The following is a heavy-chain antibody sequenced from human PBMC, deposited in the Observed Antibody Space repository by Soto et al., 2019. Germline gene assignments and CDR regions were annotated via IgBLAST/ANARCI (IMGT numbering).Heavy chain of an antibody. D-gene: IGHD1-26*01. CDR3: AKEKTAERELRHFDY. Sequence: QVQLVESGGGVVQPGRSLRLSCAASGFTFSSYAMHWVRQAPGKGLEWVAVISYDGSNKYYADSVKGRFTISRDNSKNTLYLQMNSLRAEDTAVYYCAKEKTAERELRHFDYWGQGTLVTVSS. J-gene: IGHJ4*02. V-gene: IGHV3-30-3*01. CDR2: ISYDGSNK. CDR1: GFTFSSYA.